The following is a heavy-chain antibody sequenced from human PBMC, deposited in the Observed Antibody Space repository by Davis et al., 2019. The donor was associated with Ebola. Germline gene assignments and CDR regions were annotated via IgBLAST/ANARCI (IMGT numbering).Heavy chain of an antibody. CDR3: ARGGGSGGY. Sequence: SETLSLTCTLSGGSISSAGYYWSWLRQHPEKGLEWFGYIYYSGSTYYNPSLKSRVTMSVDTSKNQFSLKLSSVTAADTAVYYCARGGGSGGYWGQGTLVTVSS. D-gene: IGHD6-25*01. V-gene: IGHV4-61*08. CDR2: IYYSGST. CDR1: GGSISSAGYY. J-gene: IGHJ4*02.